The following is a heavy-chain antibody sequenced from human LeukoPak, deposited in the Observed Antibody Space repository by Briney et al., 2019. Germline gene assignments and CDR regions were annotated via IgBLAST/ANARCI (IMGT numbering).Heavy chain of an antibody. V-gene: IGHV3-23*01. CDR2: VSGSGGTT. J-gene: IGHJ3*02. CDR3: AKEIYTSSREALDI. D-gene: IGHD6-13*01. Sequence: GGSLRLSCAASGFTFSSYAMSWVRQAPGKGLEWVSTVSGSGGTTYYADSVKGRFTISRDNSKNTLYLQMNSLRAEDTAVYYCAKEIYTSSREALDIWGQGTMVTVSS. CDR1: GFTFSSYA.